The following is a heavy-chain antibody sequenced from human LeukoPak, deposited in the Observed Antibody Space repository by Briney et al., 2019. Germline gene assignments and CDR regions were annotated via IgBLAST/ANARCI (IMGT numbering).Heavy chain of an antibody. V-gene: IGHV4-59*01. D-gene: IGHD2-21*01. Sequence: PSETLPLTCTVSGGSISSYYWSWIRQPPGKGMEWIGYIYYSGSTNYNPSLKSRVTISVDTSKNQFSLKLSSVTAADTAVYYCAKEILWYENAFDIWGQGTMVTVSS. CDR3: AKEILWYENAFDI. J-gene: IGHJ3*02. CDR1: GGSISSYY. CDR2: IYYSGST.